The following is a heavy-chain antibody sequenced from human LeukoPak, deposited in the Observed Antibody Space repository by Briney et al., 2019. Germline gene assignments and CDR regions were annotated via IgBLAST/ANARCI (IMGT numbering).Heavy chain of an antibody. CDR2: IIPIFGTA. CDR3: ARDGREWELPFDY. J-gene: IGHJ4*02. D-gene: IGHD1-26*01. Sequence: SVKVSCKASGGTFSSYAISWVRQAPGQGLEWMGGIIPIFGTANYAQKLQGRVTMTTDTSTSTAYMELRSLRSDDTAVYYCARDGREWELPFDYWGQGTLVTVSS. V-gene: IGHV1-69*05. CDR1: GGTFSSYA.